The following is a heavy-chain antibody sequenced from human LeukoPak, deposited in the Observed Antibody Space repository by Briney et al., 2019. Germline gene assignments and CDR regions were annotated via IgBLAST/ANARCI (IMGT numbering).Heavy chain of an antibody. CDR2: ISGYNGNT. V-gene: IGHV1-18*01. J-gene: IGHJ4*02. CDR1: GYTFSNHG. D-gene: IGHD4-17*01. CDR3: ARDLSLGRHDDGEPFDY. Sequence: GASVKVSCKTSGYTFSNHGISWVRQAPGQGLEWMGWISGYNGNTNYVKKFRGRVTMTTDTSTSTAYMELRSLSSDDTALYYCARDLSLGRHDDGEPFDYWGQGPLVTVSS.